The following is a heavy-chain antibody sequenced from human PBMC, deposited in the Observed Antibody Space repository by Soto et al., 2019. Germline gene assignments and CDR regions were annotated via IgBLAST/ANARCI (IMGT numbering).Heavy chain of an antibody. CDR1: GGSISSSSYY. D-gene: IGHD4-17*01. J-gene: IGHJ5*02. V-gene: IGHV4-39*01. Sequence: PSETLSLTCTVSGGSISSSSYYWDWIRQPPGKGLEWIGSIYYSGSSYYNPSLESRVTISVDTSKNQFSLKLSSVTAADTAVYYCASRTVTTTEVWFDPWGQGTQVTVSS. CDR3: ASRTVTTTEVWFDP. CDR2: IYYSGSS.